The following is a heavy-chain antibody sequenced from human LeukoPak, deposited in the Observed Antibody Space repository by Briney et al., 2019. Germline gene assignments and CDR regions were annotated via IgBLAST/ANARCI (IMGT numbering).Heavy chain of an antibody. CDR2: ISWNSGSI. CDR3: AKDIAAAGTGWYFDL. CDR1: GFTFSSYA. J-gene: IGHJ2*01. Sequence: AGGSLRLSCAASGFTFSSYAMHWVRQAPGKGLEWVSGISWNSGSIGYADSVKGRFTISRDNAKNSLYLQMNSLRAEDTALYYCAKDIAAAGTGWYFDLWGRGTLVTVSS. D-gene: IGHD6-13*01. V-gene: IGHV3-9*01.